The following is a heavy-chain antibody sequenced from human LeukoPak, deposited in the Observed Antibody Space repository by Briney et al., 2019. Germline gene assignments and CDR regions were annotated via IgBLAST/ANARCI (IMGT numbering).Heavy chain of an antibody. Sequence: GGSLRLSCAASGFTFSNYAMSWIRQAPGKGLEWISYISGSSIYTDYADSVKRRFTISRGNAKNSLYLQMNSLRVEDTAVYYCARDTAKFDYWGQGTLVTVSS. CDR2: ISGSSIYT. J-gene: IGHJ4*02. V-gene: IGHV3-11*06. CDR1: GFTFSNYA. CDR3: ARDTAKFDY. D-gene: IGHD4/OR15-4a*01.